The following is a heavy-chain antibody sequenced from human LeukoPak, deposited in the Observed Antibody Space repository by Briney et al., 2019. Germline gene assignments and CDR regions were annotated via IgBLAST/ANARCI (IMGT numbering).Heavy chain of an antibody. V-gene: IGHV3-30-3*01. J-gene: IGHJ4*02. CDR2: ISYDGSNK. CDR3: ARDLPTSRITIFGVVPQFDY. Sequence: PGGSLRLSCAASGFTFSSYAMHWVRQAPGKGLEWVAVISYDGSNKYYADSVKGRFTISRDNSKNTLYLQMNSLRAEDTAVYFCARDLPTSRITIFGVVPQFDYWGQGTLVTVSS. D-gene: IGHD3-3*01. CDR1: GFTFSSYA.